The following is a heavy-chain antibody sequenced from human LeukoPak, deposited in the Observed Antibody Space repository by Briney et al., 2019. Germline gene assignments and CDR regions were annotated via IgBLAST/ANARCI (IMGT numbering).Heavy chain of an antibody. CDR2: INHSGST. V-gene: IGHV4-34*01. CDR3: ARGPGYGDYGWFDP. J-gene: IGHJ5*02. CDR1: GGSFSGYY. Sequence: PSETLSLTCAVYGGSFSGYYWSWIRQPPGKGLEWIGEINHSGSTNYNPSLKGRVTISVDTSKNQFSLKLSSVTAADTAVYYCARGPGYGDYGWFDPWGQGTLVTVSS. D-gene: IGHD4-17*01.